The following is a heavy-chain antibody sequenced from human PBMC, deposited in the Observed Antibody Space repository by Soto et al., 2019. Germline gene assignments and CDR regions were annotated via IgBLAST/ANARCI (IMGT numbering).Heavy chain of an antibody. J-gene: IGHJ4*02. CDR1: GFTFSSYA. Sequence: GGSLRLSCAASGFTFSSYAMHWVRQAPGKGLEWVAVISYDGSNKYYGDSVKGRFTISRDNSKNTLYLQMNSLRAEDTAVYYCARCDFWSGYSPLYYFDYWGQGTLVTVSS. CDR2: ISYDGSNK. CDR3: ARCDFWSGYSPLYYFDY. D-gene: IGHD3-3*01. V-gene: IGHV3-30-3*01.